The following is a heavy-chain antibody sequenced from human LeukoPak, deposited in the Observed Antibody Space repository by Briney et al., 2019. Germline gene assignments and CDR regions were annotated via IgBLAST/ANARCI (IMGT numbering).Heavy chain of an antibody. J-gene: IGHJ4*02. CDR1: GYTFTGYY. CDR3: ARGYYDSSGYYYNDY. V-gene: IGHV1-2*06. CDR2: INPNSGGT. Sequence: ASVKVSCKASGYTFTGYYMHWVRQAPGQGLEWMGRINPNSGGTNYAQKFQGRVTMTSDTSISTAYMELSRLRSDDTAVYYCARGYYDSSGYYYNDYWGQGTLVTVSS. D-gene: IGHD3-22*01.